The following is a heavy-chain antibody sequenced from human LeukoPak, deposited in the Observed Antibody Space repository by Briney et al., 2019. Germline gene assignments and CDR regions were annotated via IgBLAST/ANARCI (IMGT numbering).Heavy chain of an antibody. CDR1: GFTFSDYE. V-gene: IGHV3-48*03. CDR3: AKYTERAFDI. CDR2: IDSSSTTI. J-gene: IGHJ3*02. Sequence: GGSLRLSCVASGFTFSDYEFNWVRQAPGKGLEWISYIDSSSTTIHYADSVKGRFTVSRDNAKNSLFLQMNSLRAEDTAVYYCAKYTERAFDIWGQGAMVTVSS. D-gene: IGHD2-2*02.